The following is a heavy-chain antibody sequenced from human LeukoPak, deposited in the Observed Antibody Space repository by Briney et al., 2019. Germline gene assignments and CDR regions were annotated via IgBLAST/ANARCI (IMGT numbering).Heavy chain of an antibody. V-gene: IGHV3-13*01. CDR2: IGTAGDT. D-gene: IGHD5-12*01. CDR3: ARVASGFEFDY. CDR1: GFTFSSYD. J-gene: IGHJ4*02. Sequence: PGGSLRLSCAASGFTFSSYDMHWVRQAAGKGLEWVSAIGTAGDTYYPGSVKGRFTISRENAKNSLYLQVNSLRAGDTAVYYCARVASGFEFDYWGQGTLVTVSS.